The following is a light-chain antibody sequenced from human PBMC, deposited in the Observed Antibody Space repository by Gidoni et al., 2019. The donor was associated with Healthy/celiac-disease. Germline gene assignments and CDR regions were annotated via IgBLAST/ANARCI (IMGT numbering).Light chain of an antibody. V-gene: IGKV3-20*01. J-gene: IGKJ1*01. CDR3: QQYGSSPWT. CDR2: WSS. Sequence: EILLTQSPVTLSFSPGARATISCRASQSVSSSYLAWYQQQPGQAPRLLIYWSSSRATGIPERFRGSGSGTDFTLTISRLEPEGFAVDYCQQYGSSPWTFXQXTKVEIK. CDR1: QSVSSSY.